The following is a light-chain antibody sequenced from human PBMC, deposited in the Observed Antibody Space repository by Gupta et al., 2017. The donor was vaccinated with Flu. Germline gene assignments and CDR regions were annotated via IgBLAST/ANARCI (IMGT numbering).Light chain of an antibody. V-gene: IGLV2-8*01. CDR2: EVT. Sequence: QSALTQPPSASGSPGPTVTISCTGSSSDVGGYNYVSWYQQHPGKAPKLLIYEVTRRPSGVPDRFSGSKSGNTASLTVSGLQAEDGADYYCSSYGGSSNFEVFGGGTKLTVV. J-gene: IGLJ3*02. CDR3: SSYGGSSNFEV. CDR1: SSDVGGYNY.